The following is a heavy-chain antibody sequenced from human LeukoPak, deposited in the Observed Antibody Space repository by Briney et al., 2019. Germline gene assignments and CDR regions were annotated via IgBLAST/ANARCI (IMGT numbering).Heavy chain of an antibody. Sequence: LSLTCTVSGGSISSYYWSWIRQPPGKGLEWVSGISSNSGGIDYADSVKGRFTISRDNAKNSLYLQMNSLRPEDTAFYYCAKDVQMTSNAYYNYFDYWGQGTLVTVSS. CDR2: ISSNSGGI. V-gene: IGHV3-9*01. CDR3: AKDVQMTSNAYYNYFDY. CDR1: GGSISSYY. D-gene: IGHD3-22*01. J-gene: IGHJ4*02.